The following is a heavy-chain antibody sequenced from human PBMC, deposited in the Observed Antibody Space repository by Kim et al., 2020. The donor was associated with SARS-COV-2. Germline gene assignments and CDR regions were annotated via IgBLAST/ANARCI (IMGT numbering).Heavy chain of an antibody. CDR2: IRDSGDIT. CDR3: AKDQPLGCDSINCLGDGFHI. V-gene: IGHV3-23*01. J-gene: IGHJ3*02. Sequence: GGSLRLSCVASGFTFSNYAMSWVRQTTGKGLEWVSGIRDSGDITYYVESVKGRFTISRDNSQNTVYLQMNSLRAEDTAIYYCAKDQPLGCDSINCLGDGFHIWGRGTLVSVSS. CDR1: GFTFSNYA. D-gene: IGHD3-22*01.